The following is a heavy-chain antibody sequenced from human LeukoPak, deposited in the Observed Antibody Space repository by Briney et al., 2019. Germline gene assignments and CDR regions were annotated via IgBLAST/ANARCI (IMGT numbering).Heavy chain of an antibody. CDR2: INPSGGST. D-gene: IGHD3-10*02. V-gene: IGHV1-46*01. CDR1: GYTFTSYY. CDR3: ARGSNPPYYYVNY. Sequence: ASVKVSCKASGYTFTSYYMHWVRQAPGQGLEWMGIINPSGGSTSYAQKFQGRVTMTRNTSISTAYMELSSLRSEDTAVYYCARGSNPPYYYVNYWGQGTLVTVSS. J-gene: IGHJ4*02.